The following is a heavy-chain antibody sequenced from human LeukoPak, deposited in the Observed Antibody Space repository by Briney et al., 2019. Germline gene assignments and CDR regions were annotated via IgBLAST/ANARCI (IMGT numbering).Heavy chain of an antibody. CDR3: ARGHSPVTTKVTYFQH. CDR1: GGSFSGYY. Sequence: SETLSLTCAVYGGSFSGYYWSWIRQPPGKGLEWIGEINHSGSTNYNPSLKSRVTILVDTSKNQYSLKLSSVTAADTAVYYCARGHSPVTTKVTYFQHWGQGTLVTVSS. D-gene: IGHD4-17*01. V-gene: IGHV4-34*01. J-gene: IGHJ1*01. CDR2: INHSGST.